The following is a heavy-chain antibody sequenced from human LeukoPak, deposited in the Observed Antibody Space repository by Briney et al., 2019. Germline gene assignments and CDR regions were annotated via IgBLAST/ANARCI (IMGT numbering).Heavy chain of an antibody. D-gene: IGHD3-10*01. J-gene: IGHJ4*02. V-gene: IGHV4-59*01. CDR1: GGSISSYY. CDR3: ARFKSAVRGVYYFDY. CDR2: IYHSGST. Sequence: SETLSLTCTVSGGSISSYYWSWIRQPPGKGLEWIGYIYHSGSTNYNPSLKSRVTISVDTSKNQFSLKLSSVTAADTAVYYCARFKSAVRGVYYFDYWGQGTLVTVSS.